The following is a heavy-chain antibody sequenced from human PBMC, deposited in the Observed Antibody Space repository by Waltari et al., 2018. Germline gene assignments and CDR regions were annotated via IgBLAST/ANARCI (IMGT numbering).Heavy chain of an antibody. Sequence: EVQLVESGGGLVQPGGSLRLSCAASGSTFSSYAMHWVRQAPGKGLEYVSAISSNGGSTYYANSVKGRFTISRDNSKNTLYLQMGSLRAEDMAVYYCARVVFIEAYYYDSSGYQPPDYWGQGTLVTVSS. V-gene: IGHV3-64*01. CDR3: ARVVFIEAYYYDSSGYQPPDY. D-gene: IGHD3-22*01. J-gene: IGHJ4*02. CDR1: GSTFSSYA. CDR2: ISSNGGST.